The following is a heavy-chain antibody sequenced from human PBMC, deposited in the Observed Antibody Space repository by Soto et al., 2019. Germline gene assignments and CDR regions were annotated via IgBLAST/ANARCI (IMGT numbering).Heavy chain of an antibody. D-gene: IGHD4-4*01. V-gene: IGHV4-59*01. J-gene: IGHJ5*02. CDR2: VYYSGST. CDR1: GVSIANYY. CDR3: ARNIHDYNLLNWFDP. Sequence: WETLSLTCSVSGVSIANYYWSWIRHPPGKGLEWIGYVYYSGSTNYNPSLKSRVTMSVDTSRNLFSLKLTSVTAADTAMYYCARNIHDYNLLNWFDPWGYGTLVX.